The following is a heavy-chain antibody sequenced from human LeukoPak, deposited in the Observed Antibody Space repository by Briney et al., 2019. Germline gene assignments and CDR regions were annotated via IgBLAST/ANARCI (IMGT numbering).Heavy chain of an antibody. CDR2: IYYSGST. D-gene: IGHD3-3*01. V-gene: IGHV4-39*07. Sequence: PSETLSLTCTVSGGSISSSSYYWGWIRQPPGKGLEWIGSIYYSGSTYYNPSLKSRVTISVDTSKNQFSLKLSSVTAADTAVYYCARVAGSGRIFPVHYYYYYMDVWGKGTTVTVSS. CDR1: GGSISSSSYY. CDR3: ARVAGSGRIFPVHYYYYYMDV. J-gene: IGHJ6*03.